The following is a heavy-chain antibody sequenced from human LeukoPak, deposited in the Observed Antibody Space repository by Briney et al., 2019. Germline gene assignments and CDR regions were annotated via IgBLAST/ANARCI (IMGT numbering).Heavy chain of an antibody. CDR2: ISYIGST. J-gene: IGHJ4*02. V-gene: IGHV4-59*11. Sequence: SETLSLTCAVSTDSFSSHYWTWIRQPPGKGLEWIGYISYIGSTNYNLSLKSRVTISVDTSKNQFSLKLSSVTAADTAVYYCARESCSSTSCSCDYWGQGTLVTVSS. CDR3: ARESCSSTSCSCDY. CDR1: TDSFSSHY. D-gene: IGHD2-2*01.